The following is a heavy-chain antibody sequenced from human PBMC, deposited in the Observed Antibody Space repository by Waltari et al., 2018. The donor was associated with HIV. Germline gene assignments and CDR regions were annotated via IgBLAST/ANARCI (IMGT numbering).Heavy chain of an antibody. CDR2: INHSGST. Sequence: QVQLQQWGAGLLKPSETLSLTCAVYGGSFSGYYWSWIRQPPGKGLEWIGEINHSGSTNYNPSLKSRVTISVDTSKNQFSLKLSSVTAADTAVYYCARVRYSYQTYYYGMDVWGQGTTVTVSS. CDR3: ARVRYSYQTYYYGMDV. V-gene: IGHV4-34*01. D-gene: IGHD5-18*01. CDR1: GGSFSGYY. J-gene: IGHJ6*02.